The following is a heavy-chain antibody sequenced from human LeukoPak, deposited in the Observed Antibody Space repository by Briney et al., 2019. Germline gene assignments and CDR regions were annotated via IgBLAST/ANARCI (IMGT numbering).Heavy chain of an antibody. D-gene: IGHD2-2*01. CDR2: ISSSSSYI. V-gene: IGHV3-21*04. J-gene: IGHJ4*02. Sequence: PGGSLRLSCAASGFTFSSYSMNWVRQAPGKGLEWVSSISSSSSYIYYADSVKGRFTISRDNSKNTLYLQMSSLRAEDTAVYYCANSQDIVVVPDGYWGQGTLVTVSS. CDR1: GFTFSSYS. CDR3: ANSQDIVVVPDGY.